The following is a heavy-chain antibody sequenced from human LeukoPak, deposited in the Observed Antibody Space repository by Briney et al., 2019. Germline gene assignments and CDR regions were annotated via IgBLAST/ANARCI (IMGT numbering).Heavy chain of an antibody. D-gene: IGHD6-13*01. CDR3: ARTIYSSSWYSLTFG. V-gene: IGHV3-33*01. J-gene: IGHJ4*02. CDR1: GFTFRSYG. Sequence: GGSLRLSCAASGFTFRSYGMHWVRKAPGKGLEWLAGLRSDGSNKYYADSVKGRLTLSRDNSQNTLYLQMNSLRAEDTAVYYCARTIYSSSWYSLTFGWGQGTLVSVSS. CDR2: LRSDGSNK.